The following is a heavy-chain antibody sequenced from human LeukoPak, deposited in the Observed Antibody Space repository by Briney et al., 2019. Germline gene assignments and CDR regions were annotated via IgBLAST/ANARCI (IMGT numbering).Heavy chain of an antibody. CDR1: GDSISSGSYY. Sequence: SQTLSLTCTVSGDSISSGSYYWSWIRQPAGKGLEWIGRIYSNGDTKFNPSLKSRVTISLGTSKNQFSLKLSSATAADTAVYYCASRHSKQQPYYYYMDIWGKGTTVTVSS. D-gene: IGHD6-13*01. V-gene: IGHV4-61*02. CDR2: IYSNGDT. CDR3: ASRHSKQQPYYYYMDI. J-gene: IGHJ6*03.